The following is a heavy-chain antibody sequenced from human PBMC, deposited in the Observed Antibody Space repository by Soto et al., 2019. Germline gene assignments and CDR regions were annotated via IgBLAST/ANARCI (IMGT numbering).Heavy chain of an antibody. CDR1: GGTFSSYA. CDR2: IIPIFGTA. CDR3: AREIAARGTFYFDY. V-gene: IGHV1-69*13. Sequence: ASVKVSCKASGGTFSSYAISWVRQAPGQGLEWMGGIIPIFGTANYAQKFQGRVTITADESTSTAYMELSSLRSEDTAVYYCAREIAARGTFYFDYWGQGTLVTVS. J-gene: IGHJ4*02. D-gene: IGHD6-13*01.